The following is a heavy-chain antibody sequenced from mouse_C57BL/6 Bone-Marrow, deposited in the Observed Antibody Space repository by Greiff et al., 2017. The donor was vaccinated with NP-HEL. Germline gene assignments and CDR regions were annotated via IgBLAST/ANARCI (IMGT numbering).Heavy chain of an antibody. D-gene: IGHD1-1*01. CDR2: INPGSGGT. J-gene: IGHJ2*01. V-gene: IGHV1-54*01. CDR3: ARRKPYYYGSSYYFDY. CDR1: GYAFTNYL. Sequence: VKLMESGAELVRPGTSVKVSCKASGYAFTNYLIEWVKQRPGQGLEWIGVINPGSGGTNYNEKFKGKATLTADKSSSTAYMQLSSLTSEDSAVYFCARRKPYYYGSSYYFDYWGQGTTLTVSS.